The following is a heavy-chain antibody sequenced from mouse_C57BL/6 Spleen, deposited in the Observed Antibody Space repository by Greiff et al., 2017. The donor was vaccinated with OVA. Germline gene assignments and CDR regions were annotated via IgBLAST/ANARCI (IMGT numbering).Heavy chain of an antibody. CDR1: GFTFSSYA. Sequence: EVQLQESGGGLVKPGGSLKLSCAASGFTFSSYAMSWVRQTPEKRLEWVATISDGGSYTYYPDNVKGRFTISRDNAKNNLYLQMSHLKSEDTAMYYCARLITKGYYFDYWGQGTTLTVSS. V-gene: IGHV5-4*01. CDR3: ARLITKGYYFDY. D-gene: IGHD2-4*01. CDR2: ISDGGSYT. J-gene: IGHJ2*01.